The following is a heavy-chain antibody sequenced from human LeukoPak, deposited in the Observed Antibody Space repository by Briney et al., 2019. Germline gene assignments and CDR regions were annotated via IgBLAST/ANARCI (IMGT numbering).Heavy chain of an antibody. J-gene: IGHJ3*02. V-gene: IGHV4-59*01. CDR3: AREDYDYGAFDI. CDR1: GGSISSYY. CDR2: IFYSGST. Sequence: SETLSLTCAVSGGSISSYYWSWIRQPPGKGLEWIGYIFYSGSTNYNPSLKSRVTISVDTSKNQFSLKLTSVTAADTAVYYCAREDYDYGAFDIWGQGTMVTVSS. D-gene: IGHD4-17*01.